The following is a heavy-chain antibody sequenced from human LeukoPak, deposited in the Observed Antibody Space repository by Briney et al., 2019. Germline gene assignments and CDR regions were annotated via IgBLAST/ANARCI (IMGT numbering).Heavy chain of an antibody. CDR2: IDSDGSST. Sequence: GGSLRLSCVASGFTFSRYWMHWVRQAPGKGLVWVSRIDSDGSSTSYADSVKGRFTISRDNTNNTLYLQMHTLRAEDTAVYYCARTRRSYEFDYWGQGTLVTVSS. V-gene: IGHV3-74*01. CDR3: ARTRRSYEFDY. J-gene: IGHJ4*02. CDR1: GFTFSRYW. D-gene: IGHD1-26*01.